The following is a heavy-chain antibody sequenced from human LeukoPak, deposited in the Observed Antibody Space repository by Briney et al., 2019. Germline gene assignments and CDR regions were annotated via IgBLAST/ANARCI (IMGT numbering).Heavy chain of an antibody. J-gene: IGHJ4*02. CDR3: ARDGTCSGGSCCPDY. V-gene: IGHV1-69*04. CDR2: IIPILGIA. Sequence: ASVKVSCKASGGTFSSYAISWVRQAPGQGLEWMGRIIPILGIANYAQKFQGRVTITADKSTSTAYMELSSLRSEDTAVYYCARDGTCSGGSCCPDYWGQGTLVTVSS. CDR1: GGTFSSYA. D-gene: IGHD2-15*01.